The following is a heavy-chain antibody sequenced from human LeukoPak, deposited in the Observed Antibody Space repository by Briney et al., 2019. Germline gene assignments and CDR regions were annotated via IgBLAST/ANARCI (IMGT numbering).Heavy chain of an antibody. CDR3: ATPFYDFWSGYQSDNWFDP. V-gene: IGHV1-24*01. D-gene: IGHD3-3*01. CDR1: GYTLTELS. J-gene: IGHJ5*02. CDR2: FDSEDGET. Sequence: ASVKVSCKVSGYTLTELSMHWVRQAPGKGLEWMGGFDSEDGETIYAQKFQGRVTMTEDTSTDTAYMELSSLRSEDTAVYYCATPFYDFWSGYQSDNWFDPWGQGTLVTVSS.